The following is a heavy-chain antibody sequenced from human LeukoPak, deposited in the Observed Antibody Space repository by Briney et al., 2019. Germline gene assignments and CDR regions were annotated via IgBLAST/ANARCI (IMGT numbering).Heavy chain of an antibody. Sequence: GGSLSLSLAASGFTFSGSAMHWVRQPSGKGLEWVARSRSKAQSYSTAYAASVEGRFTISRDASKDLLYLQMNSLKTEDTAVYYCAREGRDAYNYAFDIWGQGTTVTVSS. V-gene: IGHV3-72*01. CDR2: SRSKAQSYST. CDR3: AREGRDAYNYAFDI. CDR1: GFTFSGSA. J-gene: IGHJ3*02. D-gene: IGHD5-24*01.